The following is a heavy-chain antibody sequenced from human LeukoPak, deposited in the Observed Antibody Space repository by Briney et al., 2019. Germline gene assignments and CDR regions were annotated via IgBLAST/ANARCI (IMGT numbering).Heavy chain of an antibody. CDR2: INPNSGGT. D-gene: IGHD6-13*01. CDR1: GYTFTGYY. V-gene: IGHV1-2*02. CDR3: ARGAAAGVYYYYYMDV. Sequence: GASVKVSCKASGYTFTGYYMHWVRQAPGQGLEWMGWINPNSGGTNYAQKFQGRVTMTRDTSISTAYMELSRLRSDDTAVYYCARGAAAGVYYYYYMDVWGKGTTVTVSS. J-gene: IGHJ6*03.